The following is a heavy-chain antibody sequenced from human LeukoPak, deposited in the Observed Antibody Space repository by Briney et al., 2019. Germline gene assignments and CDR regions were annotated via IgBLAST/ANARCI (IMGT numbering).Heavy chain of an antibody. D-gene: IGHD2-2*02. J-gene: IGHJ5*02. V-gene: IGHV4-31*03. CDR1: GGSIISGGYY. Sequence: SQTLSLTCTVSGGSIISGGYYWSWIRQDPGQGLEWIGYICYSGNNYYNPSLKSRVTISVDTSKNQFSLTLSSVTAADTAVYYCAKAQYCSSTSCYSSCFDPWGQGTLVTVSS. CDR3: AKAQYCSSTSCYSSCFDP. CDR2: ICYSGNN.